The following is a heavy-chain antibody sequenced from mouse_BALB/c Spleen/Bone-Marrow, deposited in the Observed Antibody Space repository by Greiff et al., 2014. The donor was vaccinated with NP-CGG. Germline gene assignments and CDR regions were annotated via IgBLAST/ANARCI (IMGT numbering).Heavy chain of an antibody. J-gene: IGHJ3*01. Sequence: QVQLQQSGPGLVAPSQSLSITCTVSGFSLTSYGIHWVRQPPGKGLEWLGVIWAGGSTNYNSALMSRLSISKDNSKSQVFLKMNSLQTDDTAMYYCARDRDYGNYGWFAYWGQGTLVTVSA. CDR2: IWAGGST. D-gene: IGHD2-1*01. V-gene: IGHV2-9*02. CDR3: ARDRDYGNYGWFAY. CDR1: GFSLTSYG.